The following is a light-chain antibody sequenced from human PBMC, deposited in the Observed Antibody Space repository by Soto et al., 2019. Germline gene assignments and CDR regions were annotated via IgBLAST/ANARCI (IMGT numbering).Light chain of an antibody. Sequence: QSVLTQPPSVSGAPGQRVTISCTGSSSNIGAGYDVHWYQQLPGTAPKLLIYGNSNRPSGVPDRFSASKSGNTASLTISGLQAEDEADYYCNSLRVNHLYVFGSGTKVTVL. J-gene: IGLJ1*01. CDR3: NSLRVNHLYV. CDR2: GNS. CDR1: SSNIGAGYD. V-gene: IGLV1-40*01.